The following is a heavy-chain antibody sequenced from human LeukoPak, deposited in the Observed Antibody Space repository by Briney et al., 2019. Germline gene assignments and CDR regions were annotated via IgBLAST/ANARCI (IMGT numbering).Heavy chain of an antibody. CDR1: GGSISTSY. D-gene: IGHD3-22*01. CDR3: ARESSGYYRLFDY. Sequence: SETLSLTCTVSGGSISTSYWSWIRQPPGKGLEWIGYIYYSGSPNYNPSLKSRVTISVDTSKNQFSLKLSSVTAADTAVYYCARESSGYYRLFDYWGQGTLVTVSS. J-gene: IGHJ4*02. CDR2: IYYSGSP. V-gene: IGHV4-59*01.